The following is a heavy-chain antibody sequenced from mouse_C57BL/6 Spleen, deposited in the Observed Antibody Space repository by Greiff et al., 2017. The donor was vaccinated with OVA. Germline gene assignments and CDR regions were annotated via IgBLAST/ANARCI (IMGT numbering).Heavy chain of an antibody. CDR2: IWSGGST. CDR1: GFSLTSYG. D-gene: IGHD1-1*01. CDR3: ARKGYGSSYRDYYAMDY. V-gene: IGHV2-2*01. Sequence: VKLVESGPGLVQPSQSLSITCTVSGFSLTSYGVHWVRQSPGKGLEWLGVIWSGGSTDYNAAFISRLSISKDNSKSQVFFKMNSLQADDTAIYYCARKGYGSSYRDYYAMDYWGQGTSVTVSS. J-gene: IGHJ4*01.